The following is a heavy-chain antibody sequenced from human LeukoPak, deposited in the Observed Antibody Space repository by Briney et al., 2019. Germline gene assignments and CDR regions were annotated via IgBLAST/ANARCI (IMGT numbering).Heavy chain of an antibody. D-gene: IGHD1-26*01. CDR1: GGSISGYF. V-gene: IGHV4-59*08. CDR2: IYYSGST. J-gene: IGHJ4*02. CDR3: ARLPGATSNVDY. Sequence: NSSETLSLTCTVSGGSISGYFWSWIRQPPGKGLEWIGYIYYSGSTNYNPSLKSRATISVDTSKNQFSLKLSSVTAADTAVYYCARLPGATSNVDYWGQGTLVTVSS.